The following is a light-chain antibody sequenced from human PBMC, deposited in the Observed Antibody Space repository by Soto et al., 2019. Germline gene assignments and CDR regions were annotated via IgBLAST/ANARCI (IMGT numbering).Light chain of an antibody. CDR3: CSYTSSSTSAV. CDR2: EVS. J-gene: IGLJ2*01. Sequence: QSVLTQPASVSGSPGQSITLSCTGTSSDIGDYTHVSWYQQHPGKAPKLILYEVSDRPSGVSNRFSGSKSGNTASLTISGLQTEDEADYYCCSYTSSSTSAVFGGGTKLTVL. CDR1: SSDIGDYTH. V-gene: IGLV2-14*01.